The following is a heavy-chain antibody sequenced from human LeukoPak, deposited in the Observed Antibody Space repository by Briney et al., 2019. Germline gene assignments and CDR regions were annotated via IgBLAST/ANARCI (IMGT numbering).Heavy chain of an antibody. V-gene: IGHV3-23*01. CDR2: ITPNADRT. CDR3: AIMHGYYDGSGYWVQ. CDR1: GFTFGSYG. J-gene: IGHJ1*01. Sequence: GGSLRLSCAASGFTFGSYGMSWVRQAPGKGLEWVSFITPNADRTSYADSVEGRFPICRDNPRNTLYMQMNSLRDEDTALYYCAIMHGYYDGSGYWVQWGQGTLVTVSS. D-gene: IGHD3-22*01.